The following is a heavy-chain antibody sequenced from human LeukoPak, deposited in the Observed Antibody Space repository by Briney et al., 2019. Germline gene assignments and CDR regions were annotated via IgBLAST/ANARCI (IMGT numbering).Heavy chain of an antibody. V-gene: IGHV4-34*01. Sequence: SETLSLTCAVYGGSFSGYYWSWIRQPPGKGLEWIGSIYYSGSTYYNPSLKSRVTISVDTSKNQLSLKLNSVTAADTAVYYCARRGTVTTERFDYWGQGTLVTVSS. CDR2: IYYSGST. CDR3: ARRGTVTTERFDY. CDR1: GGSFSGYY. J-gene: IGHJ4*02. D-gene: IGHD4-11*01.